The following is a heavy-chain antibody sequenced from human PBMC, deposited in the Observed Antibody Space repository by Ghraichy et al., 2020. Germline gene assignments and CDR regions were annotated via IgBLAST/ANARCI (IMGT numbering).Heavy chain of an antibody. V-gene: IGHV3-11*01. J-gene: IGHJ5*02. CDR2: ISSSSSRI. D-gene: IGHD1-14*01. CDR1: GFTLSDYY. Sequence: GGSLRLSCAASGFTLSDYYMSWIRQAPGKGLEWVGYISSSSSRIYYGDSVRGRFTIARDNAKSSLYLQMNSLRADDTAVYFCARVMYPEPYNWLDPWGQGTLVTVSS. CDR3: ARVMYPEPYNWLDP.